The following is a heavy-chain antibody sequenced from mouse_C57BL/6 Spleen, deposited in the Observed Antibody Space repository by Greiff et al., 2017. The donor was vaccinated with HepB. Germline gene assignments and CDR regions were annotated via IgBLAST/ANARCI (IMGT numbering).Heavy chain of an antibody. CDR3: ARVRLGRGAMDY. D-gene: IGHD4-1*01. J-gene: IGHJ4*01. Sequence: QVQLQQPGAELVKPGASVKLSCKASGYTFTSYWMQWVKQRPGQGLEWIGEIDPSDSYTNYNQKFKGKATLTVDTSSSTAYMQLSSLTSEDSAVYYCARVRLGRGAMDYWGQGTSVTVSS. CDR1: GYTFTSYW. V-gene: IGHV1-50*01. CDR2: IDPSDSYT.